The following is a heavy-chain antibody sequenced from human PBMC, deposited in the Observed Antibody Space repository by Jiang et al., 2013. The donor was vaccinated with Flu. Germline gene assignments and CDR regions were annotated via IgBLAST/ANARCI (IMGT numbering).Heavy chain of an antibody. V-gene: IGHV3-21*01. CDR2: ISGSSDHI. Sequence: VQLLESGEAWSSLGSLRLSCAASGFTFSSYSMSWVRQAPGKGLEWVSSISGSSDHIYYADSVRGRFTISRDNAENSLYLQMNGLRAEDTAVYYCARGQRGNFDYWGQGTLVTVSS. CDR3: ARGQRGNFDY. CDR1: GFTFSSYS. D-gene: IGHD7-27*01. J-gene: IGHJ4*02.